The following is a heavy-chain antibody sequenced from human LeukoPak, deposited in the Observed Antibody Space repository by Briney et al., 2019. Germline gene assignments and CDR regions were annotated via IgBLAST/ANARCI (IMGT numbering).Heavy chain of an antibody. D-gene: IGHD5-24*01. CDR1: GFTVSNNH. V-gene: IGHV3-7*01. J-gene: IGHJ5*02. CDR3: ARDAGSRDWLDP. Sequence: GGSLRLSCVASGFTVSNNHMSWVRQAPGKGLEWVANIKQDGSEKYYVDSVKGRFTISRDNAKNSLYLQMNSLRAEDTAVYYRARDAGSRDWLDPWGQGTLVTVSS. CDR2: IKQDGSEK.